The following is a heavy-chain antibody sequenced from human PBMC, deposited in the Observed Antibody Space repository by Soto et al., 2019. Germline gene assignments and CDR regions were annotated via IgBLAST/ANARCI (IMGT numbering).Heavy chain of an antibody. D-gene: IGHD6-13*01. CDR3: ARVWYGHNYYYGMDV. J-gene: IGHJ6*02. V-gene: IGHV3-23*01. CDR2: VSGSGFTT. CDR1: GFTFSSYA. Sequence: EVQLLESGGDLVQPGGSLRLSCAASGFTFSSYAMSWVRQAPGKGLEWVSAVSGSGFTTYYADSVKGRFTVSRDNSKNTLYLQMNGLRAEDTAVYYCARVWYGHNYYYGMDVWGQGTTVTVSS.